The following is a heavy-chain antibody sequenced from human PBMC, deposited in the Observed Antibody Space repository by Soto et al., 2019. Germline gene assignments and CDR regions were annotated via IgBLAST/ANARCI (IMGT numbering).Heavy chain of an antibody. V-gene: IGHV4-39*02. J-gene: IGHJ4*02. Sequence: PSETLSLTCTVSGISISSSSYYWACIRQPPGQGLEWIGTIYYSGRTTYNPSLKSRVTISADSSKNHFSLELFSVAAADPAVFFCARWGGDFWIAIWGQGTLVTVSS. CDR3: ARWGGDFWIAI. CDR1: GISISSSSYY. D-gene: IGHD3-3*01. CDR2: IYYSGRT.